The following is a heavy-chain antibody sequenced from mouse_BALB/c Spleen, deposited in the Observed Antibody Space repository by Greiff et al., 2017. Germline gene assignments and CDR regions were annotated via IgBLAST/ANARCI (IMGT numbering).Heavy chain of an antibody. J-gene: IGHJ4*01. D-gene: IGHD1-1*01. V-gene: IGHV14-3*02. CDR3: ASYYGSSYAMDY. CDR2: IDPANGNT. CDR1: GFNIKDTY. Sequence: EVMLVESGAELVKPGASVKLSCTASGFNIKDTYMHWVKQRPEQGLEWIGRIDPANGNTKYDPKFQGKATITADTSSNTAYLQLSSLTSEDTAVYYCASYYGSSYAMDYWGQGTSVTVSS.